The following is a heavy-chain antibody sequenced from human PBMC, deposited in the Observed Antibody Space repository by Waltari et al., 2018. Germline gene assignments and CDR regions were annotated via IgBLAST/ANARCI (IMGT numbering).Heavy chain of an antibody. CDR1: GDTFTSYG. J-gene: IGHJ4*02. V-gene: IGHV1-69*01. D-gene: IGHD3-16*01. CDR3: ARDMRGAYLFPAPFDF. Sequence: QVQLVQSGAEVKKPGSSVKVSCKASGDTFTSYGINWVRQATGQGLEWMGGITPASTALIYAQSFQGRVTITADESTTTAYIEVSSLRSEDTAMYYCARDMRGAYLFPAPFDFWGQGTLVIVSS. CDR2: ITPASTAL.